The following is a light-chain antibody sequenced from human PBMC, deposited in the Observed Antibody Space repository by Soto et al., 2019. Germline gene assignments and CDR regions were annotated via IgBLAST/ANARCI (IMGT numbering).Light chain of an antibody. Sequence: QSVLTQPPSVSGAPGQRVTISCTGSRSNIGAGYDVHWYQHLPGRAPKLLIYANTNRPSGVPDRFSGSNSGTSASLAITGLQADDEAEYYCQSYDTSLSGVLFGGGTKLTVL. V-gene: IGLV1-40*01. CDR3: QSYDTSLSGVL. CDR1: RSNIGAGYD. J-gene: IGLJ2*01. CDR2: ANT.